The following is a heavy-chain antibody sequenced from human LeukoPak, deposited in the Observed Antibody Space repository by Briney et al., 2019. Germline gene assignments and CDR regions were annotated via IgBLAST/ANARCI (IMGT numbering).Heavy chain of an antibody. D-gene: IGHD3-9*01. CDR3: ARDLLTSYDILTGYYTQYYFDY. CDR1: GFTFTSYW. CDR2: IKQDGSEK. V-gene: IGHV3-7*01. Sequence: GGSQRLSCAASGFTFTSYWMSWVRQAPGKGLEWVANIKQDGSEKYYVGSVKGRFTISRDNAKNSLYLQMNSLRAEDTAVYYCARDLLTSYDILTGYYTQYYFDYWGQGTLVTVSS. J-gene: IGHJ4*02.